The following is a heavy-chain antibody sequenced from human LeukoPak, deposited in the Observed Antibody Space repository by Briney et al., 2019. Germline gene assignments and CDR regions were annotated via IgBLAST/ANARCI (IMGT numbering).Heavy chain of an antibody. D-gene: IGHD2-15*01. CDR1: GVSIGDSC. V-gene: IGHV4-4*07. CDR2: VCTGRCSNT. J-gene: IGHJ4*02. Sequence: SDTLSLICTLWGVSIGDSCWSWLPHPTGKRLEVIRRVCTGRCSNTNYNPSLKSRATMSADTSKSQFSLKLTSVTAADTAMYYCAREEVFCSGGHCLRSYWGQGSLVTVSS. CDR3: AREEVFCSGGHCLRSY.